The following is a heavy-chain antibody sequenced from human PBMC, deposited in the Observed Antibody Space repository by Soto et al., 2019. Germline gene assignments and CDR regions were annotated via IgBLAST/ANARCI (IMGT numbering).Heavy chain of an antibody. CDR1: GYSFTSYW. D-gene: IGHD2-15*01. CDR2: IYPGDSDT. CDR3: ARRTVATIPYCSGGSCYYAYFDY. V-gene: IGHV5-51*01. Sequence: GESLKISCKGSGYSFTSYWIGWVRQMPGKGLEGMGIIYPGDSDTRYSPSFQGQVTISADKSISTAYLQWSSLKASDTAMYYCARRTVATIPYCSGGSCYYAYFDYWGQGTLVAVSS. J-gene: IGHJ4*02.